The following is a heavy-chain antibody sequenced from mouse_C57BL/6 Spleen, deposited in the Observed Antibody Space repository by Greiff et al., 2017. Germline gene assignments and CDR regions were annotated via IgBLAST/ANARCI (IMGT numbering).Heavy chain of an antibody. CDR2: ISYDGSN. CDR3: ARADGYYSFAC. J-gene: IGHJ3*01. V-gene: IGHV3-6*01. Sequence: EVQLQQSGPGLVKPSQSLSLTCSVTGYSITSGYYWNWIRQFPGNKLEWMGYISYDGSNNYNPSLKNRISITRDTSKNQFFLKLNSVTTEDTATYYCARADGYYSFACWGQGILVTVAA. D-gene: IGHD2-3*01. CDR1: GYSITSGYY.